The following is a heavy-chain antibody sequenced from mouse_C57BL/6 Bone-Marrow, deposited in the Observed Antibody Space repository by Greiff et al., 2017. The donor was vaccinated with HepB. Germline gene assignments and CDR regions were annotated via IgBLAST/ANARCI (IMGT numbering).Heavy chain of an antibody. CDR2: IRSKSSNYAT. CDR1: GFTFNTYA. Sequence: EVHLVESGGGLVQPKGSLKLSCAASGFTFNTYAMHWVRQAPGKGLEWVARIRSKSSNYATYYADSVKGRFTISRDDSQSMLYLQMNNLKTEDTAMYYCVREGPPGPSSWFAYWGQGTLVTVSA. CDR3: VREGPPGPSSWFAY. J-gene: IGHJ3*01. V-gene: IGHV10-3*01.